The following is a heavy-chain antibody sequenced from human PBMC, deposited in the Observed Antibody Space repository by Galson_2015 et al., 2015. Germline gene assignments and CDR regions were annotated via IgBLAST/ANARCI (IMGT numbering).Heavy chain of an antibody. J-gene: IGHJ5*02. CDR3: ASRSYCSGGSCYSEGAGWFDP. CDR2: IIPIFGTA. Sequence: SVKVSCKASGYTFTSYGISWVRQAPGQGLEWMGGIIPIFGTANYAQKFQGRVTITADESTSTAYMELSSLRSEDTAVYYCASRSYCSGGSCYSEGAGWFDPWGQGTLVTVSS. V-gene: IGHV1-69*13. CDR1: GYTFTSYG. D-gene: IGHD2-15*01.